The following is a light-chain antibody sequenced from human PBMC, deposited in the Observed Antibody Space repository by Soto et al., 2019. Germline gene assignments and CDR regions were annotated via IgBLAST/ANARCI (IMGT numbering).Light chain of an antibody. CDR3: AAWDSSLGGPA. Sequence: QTVVTQPPSASATPGQRVTLSCSGSDSNIGSKYVYWYQQLTGTAPKLLMSRNNQRPSGVPDRFSGSKSGTSASLAINGLRSEDEADYYCAAWDSSLGGPAFGGGTQLTVL. CDR2: RNN. V-gene: IGLV1-47*01. CDR1: DSNIGSKY. J-gene: IGLJ2*01.